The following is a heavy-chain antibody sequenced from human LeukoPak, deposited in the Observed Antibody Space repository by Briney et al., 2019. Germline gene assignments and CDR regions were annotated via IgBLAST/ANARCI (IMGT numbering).Heavy chain of an antibody. D-gene: IGHD6-13*01. Sequence: GGSLRLSCEASGFTFSSYAMAWVRQAPGKGLEWVSSITIGGGRTYYADSVKGRFTISRDNSKNTLYLQMNSLRAEDTAVYYCARDEYSSSWYTYYYYYGMDVWGQGTTVTVSS. J-gene: IGHJ6*02. CDR2: ITIGGGRT. V-gene: IGHV3-23*01. CDR3: ARDEYSSSWYTYYYYYGMDV. CDR1: GFTFSSYA.